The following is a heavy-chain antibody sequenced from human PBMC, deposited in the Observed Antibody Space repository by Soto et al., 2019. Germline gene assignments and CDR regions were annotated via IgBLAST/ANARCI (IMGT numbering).Heavy chain of an antibody. Sequence: PSQTLSLTCAISGDSVSSNSAAWNWIRQSPSRGLEWLGRTYYRSKWYNDYAVSVKSRITINPDTSKNQFSLQLNSVTPEDTAVDFCGKGESSGWENLVEPWGQGTLVTVSS. CDR3: GKGESSGWENLVEP. J-gene: IGHJ5*01. CDR2: TYYRSKWYN. CDR1: GDSVSSNSAA. V-gene: IGHV6-1*01. D-gene: IGHD6-19*01.